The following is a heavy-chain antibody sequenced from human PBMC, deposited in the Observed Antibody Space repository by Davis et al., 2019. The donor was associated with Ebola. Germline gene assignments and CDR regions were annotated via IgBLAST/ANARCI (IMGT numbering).Heavy chain of an antibody. CDR3: ARPVSPGYTYGYYYYDMDV. D-gene: IGHD5-18*01. V-gene: IGHV4-39*01. CDR1: GGSISSSTYY. J-gene: IGHJ6*02. CDR2: IYNSGST. Sequence: SETPLTCAVSGGSISSSTYYWGWIRQPPGKGLEWIGSIYNSGSTYYNPSLESRVTISVDTSKNQLSLKLTSVTATDTAVYYCARPVSPGYTYGYYYYDMDVWGQGTTVTVSS.